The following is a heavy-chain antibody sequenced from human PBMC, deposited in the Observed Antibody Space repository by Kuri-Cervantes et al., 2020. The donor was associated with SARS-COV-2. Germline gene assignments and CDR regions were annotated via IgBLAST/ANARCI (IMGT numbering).Heavy chain of an antibody. J-gene: IGHJ4*02. D-gene: IGHD3-3*01. CDR3: ARTIFGVHTTHHDF. CDR2: IYYSGST. V-gene: IGHV4-30-4*08. CDR1: GGSISSGDYY. Sequence: SLTCTVSGGSISSGDYYWSWIRQPPGKGLEWIGYIYYSGSTYYNPSLKSRVTISVDTSKNQFSLKLSSVTAADTAVYYCARTIFGVHTTHHDFWGQGVLVTVSS.